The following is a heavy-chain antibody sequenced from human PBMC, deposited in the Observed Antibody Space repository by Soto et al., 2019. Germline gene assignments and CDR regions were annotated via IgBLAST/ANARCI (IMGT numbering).Heavy chain of an antibody. J-gene: IGHJ4*02. Sequence: GGSLRLSCAASGFTFSSCAMGWVRQAPGKGLEWVSDIIDSGASTYYADSVKGRFTISRDNSKSTLYLQMNSLRAEDTAVYYCARDRGAVVGQYFDYWGQGTLVTVSS. D-gene: IGHD6-19*01. CDR1: GFTFSSCA. CDR3: ARDRGAVVGQYFDY. V-gene: IGHV3-23*01. CDR2: IIDSGAST.